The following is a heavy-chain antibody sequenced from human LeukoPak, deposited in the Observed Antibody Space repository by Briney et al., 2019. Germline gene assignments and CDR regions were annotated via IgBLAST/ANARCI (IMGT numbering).Heavy chain of an antibody. J-gene: IGHJ4*02. Sequence: GGSLRLSCAASGFVFKNYWMSWVRQAPGKGLEWVSSISSSSSYIYYADSVKGRFTISRDNAKNSLYLQMNSLRAEDTAVYYCARDASSNYDFWSGYDYWGQGTLVTVSS. CDR3: ARDASSNYDFWSGYDY. CDR1: GFVFKNYW. CDR2: ISSSSSYI. V-gene: IGHV3-21*01. D-gene: IGHD3-3*01.